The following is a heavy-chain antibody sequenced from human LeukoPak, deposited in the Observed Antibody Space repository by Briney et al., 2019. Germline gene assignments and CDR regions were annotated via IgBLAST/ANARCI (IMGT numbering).Heavy chain of an antibody. CDR2: INHSGST. J-gene: IGHJ5*02. Sequence: PSETLSLTCAVYGGSFSGYYWTWIRQPPGKGLEWIGEINHSGSTNYNTSLKSRVTISVDTSKNQFSLQLSSVTAADTAVYYCAREPQAPRSGIDPWGQGTLVTVSS. V-gene: IGHV4-34*01. CDR3: AREPQAPRSGIDP. CDR1: GGSFSGYY.